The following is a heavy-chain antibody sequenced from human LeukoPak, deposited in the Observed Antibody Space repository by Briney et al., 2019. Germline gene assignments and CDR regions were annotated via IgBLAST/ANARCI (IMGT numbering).Heavy chain of an antibody. J-gene: IGHJ6*03. D-gene: IGHD2-21*02. CDR1: GGSISSGRYY. CDR2: LYTNDNT. Sequence: SQTLSLTCSVSGGSISSGRYYWTWIRQPAGKGLEWIGRLYTNDNTNYDPSLESRVSISVDTSKSQFYLQLTSVTAADTAVYFCARGVVTDDYYMDVWGKGVTVIVSS. V-gene: IGHV4-61*02. CDR3: ARGVVTDDYYMDV.